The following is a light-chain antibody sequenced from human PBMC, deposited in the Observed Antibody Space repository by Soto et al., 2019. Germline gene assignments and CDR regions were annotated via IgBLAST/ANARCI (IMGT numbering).Light chain of an antibody. CDR1: QSVRSW. CDR2: KAS. J-gene: IGKJ2*01. Sequence: DIQMTQSPSTLSASVGDRVTITCRASQSVRSWLAWYQQKPGRAPNLLIYKASSLESGVPSRFSGSGSGTEFTLTISSLQPDDFATYYCQQYISYSPYTFGQGIKLEIK. CDR3: QQYISYSPYT. V-gene: IGKV1-5*03.